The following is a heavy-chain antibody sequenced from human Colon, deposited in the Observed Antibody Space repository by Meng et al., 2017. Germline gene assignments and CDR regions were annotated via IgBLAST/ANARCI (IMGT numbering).Heavy chain of an antibody. CDR1: GLTVSSNY. CDR2: IYSGDST. V-gene: IGHV3-53*01. D-gene: IGHD5-24*01. J-gene: IGHJ4*02. Sequence: VQLVESGGGVVQPGGSLRLSCVASGLTVSSNYMSWVRQAPGKGLEWVSLIYSGDSTYYADSVKGRFTISRDNSKNTLYLQMNSLRAEDTAVYYCARDVGDGAYYFDYWGQGTLVTVSS. CDR3: ARDVGDGAYYFDY.